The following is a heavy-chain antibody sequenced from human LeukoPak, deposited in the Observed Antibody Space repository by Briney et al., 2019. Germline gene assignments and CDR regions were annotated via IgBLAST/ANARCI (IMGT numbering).Heavy chain of an antibody. CDR3: ATSGYAHYYYGMDV. CDR1: GGTFSSYA. V-gene: IGHV1-2*04. Sequence: ASVKVFCKASGGTFSSYAISWVRQAPGQGLEWMGWINPNSGGTNYAQKFQGWVTMTRDTSISTAYMELSRLRSDDTAVYYCATSGYAHYYYGMDVWGQGTTVTVSS. D-gene: IGHD5-12*01. J-gene: IGHJ6*02. CDR2: INPNSGGT.